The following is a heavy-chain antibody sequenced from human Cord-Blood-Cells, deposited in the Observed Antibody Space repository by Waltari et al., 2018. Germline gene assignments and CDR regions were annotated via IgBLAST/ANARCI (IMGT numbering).Heavy chain of an antibody. J-gene: IGHJ6*02. D-gene: IGHD2-15*01. CDR1: GFTFSSYA. V-gene: IGHV3-23*04. Sequence: EVQLVESGGGLVQPGGSLRLSCAASGFTFSSYAMSWVRQAPGKGLEWVSAIRGRGGSTYNADSVKGRFTISRDNAKNTLYLQMNSLRAEDTAVYYCAKDTDIVVVVAAIPVGGMDVWGQGTTVTVSS. CDR3: AKDTDIVVVVAAIPVGGMDV. CDR2: IRGRGGST.